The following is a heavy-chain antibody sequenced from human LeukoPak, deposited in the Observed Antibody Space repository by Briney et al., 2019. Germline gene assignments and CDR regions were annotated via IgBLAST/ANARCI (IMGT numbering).Heavy chain of an antibody. Sequence: SETLSLTCTVSGGSISGYYWNWIRQPPGKGLAWIGNIYYSVSTNYNPSLKSRVTISVATSKNQFSLKLSSVTAADTAVYYCARDEYSSGRNGGYFDYWDQGALVTVSS. V-gene: IGHV4-59*01. CDR1: GGSISGYY. CDR2: IYYSVST. J-gene: IGHJ4*02. D-gene: IGHD2-15*01. CDR3: ARDEYSSGRNGGYFDY.